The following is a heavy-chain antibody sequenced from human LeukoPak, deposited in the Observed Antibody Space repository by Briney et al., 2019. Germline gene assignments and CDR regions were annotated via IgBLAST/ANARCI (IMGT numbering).Heavy chain of an antibody. Sequence: GGSLRLSCAASGFTFSSYGMHWVRQAPGKGLEWVAFIRYDGSNKYYADSVKGRFTISRDSAKNSLYLQMNSLRAEDTALYYCAKGLRFGEPPLYYYYGMDVWGQGTTVTVSS. CDR3: AKGLRFGEPPLYYYYGMDV. D-gene: IGHD3-10*01. V-gene: IGHV3-30*02. J-gene: IGHJ6*02. CDR2: IRYDGSNK. CDR1: GFTFSSYG.